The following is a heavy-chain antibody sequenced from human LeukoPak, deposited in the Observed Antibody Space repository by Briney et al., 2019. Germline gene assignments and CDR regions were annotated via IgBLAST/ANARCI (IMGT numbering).Heavy chain of an antibody. D-gene: IGHD2-8*01. Sequence: GGSLRLSCAASEFSVGSNYMTWVRQAPGKGLEWVSLIYSGGSTYYPDSVKGRFTISRDNSKNTLYLQMNSLRAEDTAVYYCAKDRCSNGIGCLYYYMDGWGKGTTVTISS. V-gene: IGHV3-66*01. CDR3: AKDRCSNGIGCLYYYMDG. CDR1: EFSVGSNY. J-gene: IGHJ6*03. CDR2: IYSGGST.